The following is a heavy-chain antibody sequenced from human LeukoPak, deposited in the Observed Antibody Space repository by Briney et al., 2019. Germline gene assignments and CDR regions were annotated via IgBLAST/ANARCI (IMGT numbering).Heavy chain of an antibody. CDR1: GFTFSSYA. CDR3: ARGISGLADY. D-gene: IGHD1-14*01. J-gene: IGHJ4*02. V-gene: IGHV3-30-3*01. CDR2: ISYDGSNK. Sequence: PGGSLRLSCAASGFTFSSYAMHWVRQAPGKGLEWVAVISYDGSNKYYADSVKGRFTISRDNSKNTLYLQMNSLRAEDTAVYYCARGISGLADYWGQGTLVTVSS.